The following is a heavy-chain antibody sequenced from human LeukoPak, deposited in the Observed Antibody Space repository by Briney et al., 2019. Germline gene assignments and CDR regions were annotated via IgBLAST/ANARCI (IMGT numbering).Heavy chain of an antibody. J-gene: IGHJ4*02. CDR2: ISGSGGST. Sequence: GGSLRLSCAASGFTFSSYAMSWVRQAPGKGLEWVSAISGSGGSTYYADSVKGRFTISRDNSRNTLYLQMNSLRAEDTAVYYCAKITYDILTGYYNGPIDYWGQGTLVTVSS. CDR3: AKITYDILTGYYNGPIDY. CDR1: GFTFSSYA. V-gene: IGHV3-23*01. D-gene: IGHD3-9*01.